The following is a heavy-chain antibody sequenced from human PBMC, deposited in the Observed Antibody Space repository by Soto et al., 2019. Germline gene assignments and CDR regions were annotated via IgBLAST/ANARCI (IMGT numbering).Heavy chain of an antibody. V-gene: IGHV3-21*01. CDR1: GFTFSSYS. CDR3: ARDRRRYNWNYVGPYYYYGMDV. J-gene: IGHJ6*02. Sequence: PGGSLRLSCAASGFTFSSYSMNWVRQAPGKGLEWVSSISSSSSYIYYADSVKGRFTISRDNAKNSLYLQMNSLRAEDTAVYYCARDRRRYNWNYVGPYYYYGMDVWGQGTTVTVSS. CDR2: ISSSSSYI. D-gene: IGHD1-7*01.